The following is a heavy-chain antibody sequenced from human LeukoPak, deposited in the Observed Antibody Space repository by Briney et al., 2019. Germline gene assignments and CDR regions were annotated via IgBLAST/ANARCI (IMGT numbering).Heavy chain of an antibody. D-gene: IGHD3-22*01. CDR2: INPNRGGT. CDR1: GYTFTGYY. Sequence: ASVKVSCKASGYTFTGYYMHWVRQAPGQGLEWMGRINPNRGGTYYAQKFQGRVTMTRDTSISTAYMELSRLRSDDTAVYYCARDRHYYDSSGHFDYWGQGTLVTVSS. J-gene: IGHJ4*02. CDR3: ARDRHYYDSSGHFDY. V-gene: IGHV1-2*06.